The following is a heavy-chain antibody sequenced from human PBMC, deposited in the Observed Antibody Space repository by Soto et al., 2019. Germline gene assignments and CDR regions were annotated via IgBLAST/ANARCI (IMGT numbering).Heavy chain of an antibody. CDR3: ARESEDLTSTFDY. V-gene: IGHV3-21*06. CDR1: GFAFSSYS. J-gene: IGHJ4*02. Sequence: GGSLILSCAASGFAFSSYSMNWVRQAPGKGLEWVSSISSTTNYIYYGDSMKGRFTISRDNAKNSLYLEMNGLRAEDTAVYYCARESEDLTSTFDYWGQGTLVTVSS. CDR2: ISSTTNYI.